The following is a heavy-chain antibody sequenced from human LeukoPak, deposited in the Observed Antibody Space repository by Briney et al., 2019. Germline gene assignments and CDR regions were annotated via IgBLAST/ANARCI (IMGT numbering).Heavy chain of an antibody. V-gene: IGHV3-53*01. D-gene: IGHD5-18*01. CDR1: GFTVSSNY. J-gene: IGHJ4*02. Sequence: PGGSLRLSCAASGFTVSSNYMSWVRQAPGKGLELVSVIYSGGSTYYADSVKGRFTISRDISKNTLYLQMNSLRAEDTAVYYCARVGTAMVLDYWGQGTLVTVSS. CDR2: IYSGGST. CDR3: ARVGTAMVLDY.